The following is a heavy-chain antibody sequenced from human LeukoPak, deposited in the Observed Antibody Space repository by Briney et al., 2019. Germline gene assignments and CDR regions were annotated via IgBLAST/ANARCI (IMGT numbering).Heavy chain of an antibody. CDR1: GGTFSSYA. D-gene: IGHD3-10*01. V-gene: IGHV1-69*06. J-gene: IGHJ6*04. Sequence: GSPVKVSCKASGGTFSSYAISAVRQAPGQELEWIGGIIPISGTANYAQKFQGRVTITADKSTSTVYMELSSVRSEDTAVYYCARLGSGTFNYYYYGMDVWGKGTTVTVSS. CDR3: ARLGSGTFNYYYYGMDV. CDR2: IIPISGTA.